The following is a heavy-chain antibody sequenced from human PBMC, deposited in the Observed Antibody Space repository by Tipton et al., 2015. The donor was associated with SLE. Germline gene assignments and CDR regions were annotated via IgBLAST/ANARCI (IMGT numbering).Heavy chain of an antibody. CDR1: GGSFSGYY. CDR2: INHSGST. D-gene: IGHD1-1*01. CDR3: AREGVPRTRGFDY. J-gene: IGHJ4*02. Sequence: TLSLTCAVYGGSFSGYYWSWIRQAPGKGLEWVGEINHSGSTNYNPSLKSRGTISVDTSKNQFSLKLSSVTAADTAVYYCAREGVPRTRGFDYWGQGTLVTVSS. V-gene: IGHV4-34*01.